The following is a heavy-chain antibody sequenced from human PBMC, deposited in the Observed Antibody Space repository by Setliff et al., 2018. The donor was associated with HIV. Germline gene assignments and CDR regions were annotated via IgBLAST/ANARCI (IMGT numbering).Heavy chain of an antibody. V-gene: IGHV4-39*07. Sequence: PSETLSLTCTVSGGSFTSRSYYWGWIRQPPGKGLEWIGSIFYSGITYYNPSLKSRVTISVDTSKNQFSLKLSSVTAADTAVYFCARDPYCSGDGCFRYYQHWGRGTLVTVS. CDR1: GGSFTSRSYY. D-gene: IGHD2-15*01. J-gene: IGHJ1*01. CDR3: ARDPYCSGDGCFRYYQH. CDR2: IFYSGIT.